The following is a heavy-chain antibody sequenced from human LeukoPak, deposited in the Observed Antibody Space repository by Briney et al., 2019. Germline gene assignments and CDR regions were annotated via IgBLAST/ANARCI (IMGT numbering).Heavy chain of an antibody. CDR2: MNPNSGNT. V-gene: IGHV1-8*01. CDR1: GYTFTSYD. D-gene: IGHD6-13*01. Sequence: ASVKVSCKASGYTFTSYDINWVRPATGQGLEWMGWMNPNSGNTGYAQKFQGRVTMTRNTSISTAYMELSSLRSEDTAVYYCARGLRGIAAADYWGQGTLVTVSS. CDR3: ARGLRGIAAADY. J-gene: IGHJ4*02.